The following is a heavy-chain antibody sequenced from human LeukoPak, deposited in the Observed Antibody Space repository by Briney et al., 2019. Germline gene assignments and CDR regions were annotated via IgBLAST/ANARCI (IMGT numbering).Heavy chain of an antibody. CDR3: ARDSGGYCSGGSCYDGGLTY. CDR1: GFTFSSYG. CDR2: IWYDGSNK. D-gene: IGHD2-15*01. Sequence: PGGSLRLSCAASGFTFSSYGMHWVRQAPGKGLEWVAVIWYDGSNKYYADPVKGRFTISRDNSKNTLYLQMNSLRAEDTAVYYCARDSGGYCSGGSCYDGGLTYWGQGTLVTVSS. J-gene: IGHJ4*02. V-gene: IGHV3-33*01.